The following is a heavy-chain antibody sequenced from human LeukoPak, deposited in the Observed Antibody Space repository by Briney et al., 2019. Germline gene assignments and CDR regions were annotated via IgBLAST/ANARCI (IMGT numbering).Heavy chain of an antibody. CDR1: GFTFSSYW. CDR3: VRAITGDHDY. J-gene: IGHJ4*02. V-gene: IGHV3-74*01. D-gene: IGHD3-16*01. Sequence: GGSLRPSCAASGFTFSSYWMHWVRQAPGKGLVWASRINSDGSVTSYADSVEGRFTISRDNAKNTLYLQMNSLRVEDTAVYYCVRAITGDHDYWGQGTLVTVSS. CDR2: INSDGSVT.